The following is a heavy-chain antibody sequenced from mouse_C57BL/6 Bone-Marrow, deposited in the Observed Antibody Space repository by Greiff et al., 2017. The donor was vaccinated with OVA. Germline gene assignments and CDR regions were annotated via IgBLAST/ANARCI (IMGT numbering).Heavy chain of an antibody. D-gene: IGHD2-4*01. J-gene: IGHJ2*01. CDR3: AREGGYYYDGRGRGFDY. Sequence: VQLQQSGAELMKPGASVKLSCKATGYTFTGYWIEWVKQRPGHGLEWIGEILPGSGSTNYNEKFKGKAPFTADTSSNTAYMQLSSLTTEDSVIYYCAREGGYYYDGRGRGFDYWGQGTTLTVSS. V-gene: IGHV1-9*01. CDR2: ILPGSGST. CDR1: GYTFTGYW.